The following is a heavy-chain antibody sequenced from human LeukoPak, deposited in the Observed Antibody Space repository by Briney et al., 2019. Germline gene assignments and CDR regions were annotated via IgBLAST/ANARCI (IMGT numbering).Heavy chain of an antibody. V-gene: IGHV3-21*01. CDR3: ARDPYSGAYGDSYYYYMDL. CDR1: GFTFSNYN. D-gene: IGHD1-26*01. J-gene: IGHJ6*03. Sequence: GGSLRLSCAASGFTFSNYNMNWVRQAPGRGLEGVSSITSGSTYVFYTDSVKGRFTISRDNAKNSLYLQMNSLRAEDTAVYYCARDPYSGAYGDSYYYYMDLWGQGTTVTISS. CDR2: ITSGSTYV.